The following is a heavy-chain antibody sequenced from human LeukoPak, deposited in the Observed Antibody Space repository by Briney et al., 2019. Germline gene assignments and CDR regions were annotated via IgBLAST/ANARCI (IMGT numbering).Heavy chain of an antibody. CDR3: ARLLSSYYFDY. CDR2: ISSSSYI. V-gene: IGHV3-21*01. Sequence: PGGSLRLSCAASGFTFSSYSMNWVRQAPGKGLEWVSSISSSSYIYYADSVKGRFTISRDNAKNSLYLQMNSLRAGDTAVYYCARLLSSYYFDYWGQGTLVTVSS. D-gene: IGHD6-19*01. CDR1: GFTFSSYS. J-gene: IGHJ4*02.